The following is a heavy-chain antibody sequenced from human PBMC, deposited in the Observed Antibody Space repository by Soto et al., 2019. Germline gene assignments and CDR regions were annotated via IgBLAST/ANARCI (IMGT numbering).Heavy chain of an antibody. Sequence: QVQLVESGGGVVQPGRSLRLSCAASGFTFSSYGMHWVRQAPGKGLEWVAVISYDGSNKYYADSVKGRFTISRDNSKNTLYLQMNSLRAEDTAVYYCANDPYHASDIWGQGTMVTVSS. V-gene: IGHV3-30*18. J-gene: IGHJ3*02. CDR1: GFTFSSYG. CDR3: ANDPYHASDI. CDR2: ISYDGSNK.